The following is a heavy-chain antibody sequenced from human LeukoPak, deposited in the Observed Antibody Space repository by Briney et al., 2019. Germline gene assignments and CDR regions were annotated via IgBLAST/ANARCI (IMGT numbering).Heavy chain of an antibody. J-gene: IGHJ6*03. CDR3: ARTLYYYDSSGYSNYYYYMDV. CDR1: GYSISSGYY. Sequence: SETLSPTCTVSGYSISSGYYWGWIRQPPGKGLEWIGSIYHSGSTYYNPSLKSRVTISVDTSKNQFSLKLSSVTAADTAVYYCARTLYYYDSSGYSNYYYYMDVWGKGTTVTVSS. D-gene: IGHD3-22*01. V-gene: IGHV4-38-2*02. CDR2: IYHSGST.